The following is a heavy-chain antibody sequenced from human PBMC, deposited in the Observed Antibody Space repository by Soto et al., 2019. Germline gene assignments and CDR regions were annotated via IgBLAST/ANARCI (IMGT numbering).Heavy chain of an antibody. Sequence: SETLSLTCAVYGGSFRRYYWSWIRQPPGKGLEWIGKINHSGSTNYNPSLKSRVTISVDTSKNKFSLKLSSVTAADTAVYYCARTHFLLLRIRPLKSSSDIWGQGT. D-gene: IGHD3-10*01. CDR2: INHSGST. J-gene: IGHJ3*02. V-gene: IGHV4-34*01. CDR3: ARTHFLLLRIRPLKSSSDI. CDR1: GGSFRRYY.